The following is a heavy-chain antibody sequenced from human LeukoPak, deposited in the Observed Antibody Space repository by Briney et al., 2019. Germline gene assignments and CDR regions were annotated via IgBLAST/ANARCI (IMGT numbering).Heavy chain of an antibody. CDR2: IIPIFGTA. D-gene: IGHD2-21*02. J-gene: IGHJ4*02. V-gene: IGHV1-69*01. CDR3: AKSDCGGDCHLLDY. Sequence: SVKVSCKASGGTFSSYAISWVRQAPGQGLEWMGGIIPIFGTANYAQKFQGRVTITADESTSTAYMELSSLRAEDAAVYYCAKSDCGGDCHLLDYWGQGTLVTVSS. CDR1: GGTFSSYA.